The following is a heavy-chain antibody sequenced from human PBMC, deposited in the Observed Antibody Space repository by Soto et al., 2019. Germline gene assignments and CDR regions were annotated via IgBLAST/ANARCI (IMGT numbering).Heavy chain of an antibody. CDR2: IWYDGSNK. Sequence: QVQLVESGGGVVQPGRSLRLSCAASGFTFSSYGMHWVRQAPGKGLEWVAVIWYDGSNKYYADSVKGRFTISRDNSKNTLYLQMNSLRAEDTAVYYCARDATYYYDSSGYSYFDYWGQGTLVTVSS. CDR1: GFTFSSYG. CDR3: ARDATYYYDSSGYSYFDY. J-gene: IGHJ4*02. D-gene: IGHD3-22*01. V-gene: IGHV3-33*01.